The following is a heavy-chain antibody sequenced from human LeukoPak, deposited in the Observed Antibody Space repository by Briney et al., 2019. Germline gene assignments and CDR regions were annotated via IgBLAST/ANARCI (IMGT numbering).Heavy chain of an antibody. V-gene: IGHV3-9*01. J-gene: IGHJ6*02. CDR1: GFTFDDYA. CDR3: AKDLYYDILTGDYGMDV. Sequence: GGSLRFSCAASGFTFDDYAMHWVRQAPGKGLEWVSGISWNSGSIGYADSVKGRFTISRDNAKNSLYLQMNSLRAEDTALYYCAKDLYYDILTGDYGMDVWGQGTTVTVSS. D-gene: IGHD3-9*01. CDR2: ISWNSGSI.